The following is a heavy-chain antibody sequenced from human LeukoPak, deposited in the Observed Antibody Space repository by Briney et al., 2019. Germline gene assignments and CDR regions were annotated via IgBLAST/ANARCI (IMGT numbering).Heavy chain of an antibody. CDR1: GISLSPSGMR. J-gene: IGHJ3*02. CDR2: IDWDDDK. Sequence: SGPALVKPTQTLTLTCTFSGISLSPSGMRVSWIRQPPGKALEWLARIDWDDDKFYSTSLKTRLTISKDTSKNQVVLTMTNMDPVDTATYYCTRIGFFYDSSGYSGAFDIWGQGTMVIVSS. V-gene: IGHV2-70*04. D-gene: IGHD3-22*01. CDR3: TRIGFFYDSSGYSGAFDI.